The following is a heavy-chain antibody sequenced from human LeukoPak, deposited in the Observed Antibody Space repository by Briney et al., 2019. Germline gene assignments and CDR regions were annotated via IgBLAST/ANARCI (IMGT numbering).Heavy chain of an antibody. CDR2: IYSGGST. Sequence: GGSLRLSCAASGFTVSSNYMSWVRQAPGKGLEWVSVIYSGGSTYYADSVKGRFTISRDNSNNTLYLQMNSLRAADKAVYYCASAQWSLELYGMDVWGQGPTVTVSS. D-gene: IGHD1-7*01. CDR1: GFTVSSNY. CDR3: ASAQWSLELYGMDV. J-gene: IGHJ6*02. V-gene: IGHV3-66*01.